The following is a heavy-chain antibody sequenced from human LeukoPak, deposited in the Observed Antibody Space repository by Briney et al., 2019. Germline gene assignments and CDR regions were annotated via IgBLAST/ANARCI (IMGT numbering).Heavy chain of an antibody. Sequence: GGSLRLSCAASGFTFSSYAMHWVRQAPGKGLEYVSAISSNGGSTYYANSVKGRFTISRDNSKNTLYLQMGSLRAEDMAVYYCARDLRGDSYGPDYWGQGTLVTVSS. J-gene: IGHJ4*02. CDR3: ARDLRGDSYGPDY. V-gene: IGHV3-64*01. D-gene: IGHD5-18*01. CDR1: GFTFSSYA. CDR2: ISSNGGST.